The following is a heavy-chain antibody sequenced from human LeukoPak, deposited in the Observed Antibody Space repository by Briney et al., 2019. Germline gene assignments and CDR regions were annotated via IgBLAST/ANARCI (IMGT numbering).Heavy chain of an antibody. CDR3: ARGNMVRLYYFDY. Sequence: IPSGTLSLTCAVSGGSISSSNWWSWVRQPPGKGLEWIGEIYHSGSTNYNPSLKSRVTISVDKSENQFSLKLSSVTAADTAVYYCARGNMVRLYYFDYWGQGTLVTVSS. D-gene: IGHD3-10*01. V-gene: IGHV4-4*02. J-gene: IGHJ4*02. CDR2: IYHSGST. CDR1: GGSISSSNW.